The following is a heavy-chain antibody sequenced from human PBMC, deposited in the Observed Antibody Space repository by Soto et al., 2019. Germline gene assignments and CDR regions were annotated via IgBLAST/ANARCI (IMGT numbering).Heavy chain of an antibody. CDR2: INHTGST. J-gene: IGHJ5*02. CDR1: GWYFSGYY. V-gene: IGHV4-34*01. D-gene: IGHD2-8*01. Sequence: ETLSLTYAVYGWYFSGYYWSWIRQPQGKGLEWIGEINHTGSTLYSSSLKSRVTISVDMSKNQFSLTLNSVTAADTAVYYCARGEILYSIRRAGGWFDPWGQGTPVTVSS. CDR3: ARGEILYSIRRAGGWFDP.